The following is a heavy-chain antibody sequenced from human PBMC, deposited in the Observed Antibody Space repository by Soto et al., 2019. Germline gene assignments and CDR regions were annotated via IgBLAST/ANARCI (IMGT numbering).Heavy chain of an antibody. J-gene: IGHJ4*02. CDR1: GYTLTELT. CDR3: ATTLWFGESMAFDY. CDR2: FDPEDGET. D-gene: IGHD3-10*01. Sequence: ASVKVSCKVSGYTLTELTMHWVRQAPGKGLEWMGGFDPEDGETIYAQKFQGRVTMTEDTSTDTAYMELSSLRSEDTAVYYCATTLWFGESMAFDYWGQGTLVTVSS. V-gene: IGHV1-24*01.